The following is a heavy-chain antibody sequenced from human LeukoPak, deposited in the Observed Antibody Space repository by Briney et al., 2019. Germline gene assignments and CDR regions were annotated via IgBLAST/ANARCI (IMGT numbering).Heavy chain of an antibody. V-gene: IGHV1-18*01. CDR1: GYKFNTYG. D-gene: IGHD4-17*01. CDR3: ARWGTVTTFFDY. CDR2: ISGHTGKR. J-gene: IGHJ4*02. Sequence: ASVKVSCKASGYKFNTYGIAWVRQAPGRGLEWMGCISGHTGKRTVAQNFQDRLSMTTETSTTTAYMELRSLTSADTAVYYCARWGTVTTFFDYWGQGIPVTVSS.